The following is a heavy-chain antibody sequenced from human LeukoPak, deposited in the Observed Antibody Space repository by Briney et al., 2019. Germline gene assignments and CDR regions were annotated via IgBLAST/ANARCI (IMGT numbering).Heavy chain of an antibody. CDR2: ISGSGGST. J-gene: IGHJ4*02. V-gene: IGHV3-23*01. D-gene: IGHD4-23*01. Sequence: PGGSLRLSCAASGFTFSAYAMGWVRQAPGKGLEWVSAISGSGGSTFSADSVKGRFTISRDNSKNTLFLQMNSLRGDDTAVYYCAKDLYGGNSGSFDYWGQGTLVTVSS. CDR3: AKDLYGGNSGSFDY. CDR1: GFTFSAYA.